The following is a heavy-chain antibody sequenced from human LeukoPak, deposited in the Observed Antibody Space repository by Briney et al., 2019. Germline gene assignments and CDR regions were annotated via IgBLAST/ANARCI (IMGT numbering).Heavy chain of an antibody. CDR1: GFTFSDYY. CDR2: ISSSGSSI. V-gene: IGHV3-11*01. D-gene: IGHD6-19*01. J-gene: IGHJ4*02. Sequence: GGSLRLSCAASGFTFSDYYMSWIRQAPGKGLEWVSYISSSGSSIYYPDSVRGRFPISSDNAKNSLYLQLNSLRAEDTAVYYCARAGYSSGWYVGYWGQGALVTVSS. CDR3: ARAGYSSGWYVGY.